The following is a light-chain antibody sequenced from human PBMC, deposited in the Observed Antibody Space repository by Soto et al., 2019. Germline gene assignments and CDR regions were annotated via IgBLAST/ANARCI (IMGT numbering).Light chain of an antibody. CDR2: EVS. J-gene: IGLJ1*01. CDR3: VSFAGGTYV. V-gene: IGLV2-8*01. Sequence: QSALTQPPSASGSPGQSVTISCTGTSSDIGAYDYVSWYQQHPGKAPKLMIYEVSQRPSGVPDRFSGSKSGNTASLTVSGLQAEDEADYYCVSFAGGTYVFGTGTKLTVL. CDR1: SSDIGAYDY.